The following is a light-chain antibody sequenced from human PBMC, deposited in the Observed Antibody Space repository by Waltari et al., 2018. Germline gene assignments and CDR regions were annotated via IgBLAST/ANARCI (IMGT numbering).Light chain of an antibody. CDR1: QSVSRT. CDR3: QHYRSLPVT. V-gene: IGKV3-20*01. J-gene: IGKJ1*01. CDR2: GAS. Sequence: EIVLTQSPGTLSLSPGERVTLSCRASQSVSRTLAWYQQKPGQAPRLLIYGASIRATGIPDRFSGSGSGTDFSLTNSRLEPEDFAVYYCQHYRSLPVTFGQGTKVEIK.